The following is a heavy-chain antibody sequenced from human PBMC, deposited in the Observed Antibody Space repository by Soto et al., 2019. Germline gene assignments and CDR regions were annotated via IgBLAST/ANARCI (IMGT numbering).Heavy chain of an antibody. CDR1: GFTFSSYA. D-gene: IGHD5-12*01. V-gene: IGHV3-23*01. CDR2: ISGSGGST. CDR3: AKALQWLRHHQALDHYYYYMDV. J-gene: IGHJ6*03. Sequence: GGSLRLSCAASGFTFSSYAMSWVRQAPGKGLEWVSAISGSGGSTYYADSVKGRFTISRDNSKNTLYLQMNSLRAEDTAVYYCAKALQWLRHHQALDHYYYYMDVWGKGTTVTVSS.